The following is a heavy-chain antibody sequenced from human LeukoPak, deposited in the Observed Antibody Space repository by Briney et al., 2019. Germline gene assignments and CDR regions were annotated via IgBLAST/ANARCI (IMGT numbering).Heavy chain of an antibody. Sequence: GGSLRLSCAASGFTFSSYAMSWVRQAPGKGLEWVSGISSSGGSTYYADSVKGRFTISRDNSMNTLYLQMNSLRAEDTAVYYCAKEDYYDSGGKNYFDYWGQGTLVTVSS. CDR2: ISSSGGST. V-gene: IGHV3-23*01. CDR3: AKEDYYDSGGKNYFDY. D-gene: IGHD3-22*01. J-gene: IGHJ4*02. CDR1: GFTFSSYA.